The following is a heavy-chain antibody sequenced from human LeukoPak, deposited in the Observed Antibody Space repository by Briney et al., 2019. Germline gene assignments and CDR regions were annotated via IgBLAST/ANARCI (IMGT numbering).Heavy chain of an antibody. D-gene: IGHD3-3*01. CDR1: GYTFTSYD. CDR2: MNPNSGNT. J-gene: IGHJ4*02. CDR3: ARARRITIFGVVTNAYYFDY. V-gene: IGHV1-8*01. Sequence: ASVKVSCKASGYTFTSYDINWVRQATGQGLEWMGWMNPNSGNTGYAQKFQGRVTMTRNTSISTAYMELSSLRSEDTAVYYCARARRITIFGVVTNAYYFDYWGQGTLVTVPS.